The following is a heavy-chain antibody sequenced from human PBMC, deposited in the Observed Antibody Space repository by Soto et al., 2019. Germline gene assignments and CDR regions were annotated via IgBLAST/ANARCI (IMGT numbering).Heavy chain of an antibody. CDR1: GGSISSGGYY. V-gene: IGHV4-31*11. Sequence: SETLSLTCAVSGGSISSGGYYWSWIRQHPGKGLEWIGYIYYSGSTYYNPSLKSRVTISVDTSKNQFSLKLSSVTAADTTVYYCAPVGDSYVFDYWGQGTLVTVSS. CDR2: IYYSGST. CDR3: APVGDSYVFDY. D-gene: IGHD5-18*01. J-gene: IGHJ4*02.